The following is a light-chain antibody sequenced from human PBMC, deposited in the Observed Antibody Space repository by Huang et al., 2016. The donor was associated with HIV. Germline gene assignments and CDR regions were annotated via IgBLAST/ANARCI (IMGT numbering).Light chain of an antibody. J-gene: IGKJ4*01. CDR3: QQFYSSPPT. V-gene: IGKV4-1*01. CDR1: QSLFYSTNNNND. CDR2: WAS. Sequence: DIVMTQSPDSLPVSLGARATINCKSSQSLFYSTNNNNDLAWYQQKPGQPPKLLINWASTRESGVPDRFSGSGSGTDFTLTISSLQAEDVAVYYCQQFYSSPPTFGGGTRVEIK.